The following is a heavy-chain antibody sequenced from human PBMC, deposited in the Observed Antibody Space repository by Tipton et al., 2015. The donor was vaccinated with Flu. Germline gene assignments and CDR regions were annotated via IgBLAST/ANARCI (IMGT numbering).Heavy chain of an antibody. D-gene: IGHD2-15*01. CDR1: GGSISSYY. J-gene: IGHJ2*01. CDR2: IYTSGST. V-gene: IGHV4-4*07. CDR3: ARDKNRSWEGYWYFDL. Sequence: TLPLTCTVSGGSISSYYWSWIRQPAGKGLEWIGRIYTSGSTNYNPSLKSRVTMSVDTSKNQFSLKLSSVTAADTAVYYCARDKNRSWEGYWYFDLWGRGTLVTVSS.